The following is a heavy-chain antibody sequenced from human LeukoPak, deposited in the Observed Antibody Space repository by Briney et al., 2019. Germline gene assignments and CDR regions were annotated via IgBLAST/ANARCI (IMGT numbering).Heavy chain of an antibody. J-gene: IGHJ4*02. D-gene: IGHD6-19*01. CDR1: GGTFSSYA. CDR3: ARGGAVAGTGGLFDY. CDR2: IIPIFGTA. V-gene: IGHV1-69*13. Sequence: ASVKVSCKASGGTFSSYAISWVRQAPGQGLEWMGGIIPIFGTANYAQKFQGRVTITADESTSTAYMELSSLRSEDTAVYYCARGGAVAGTGGLFDYWGQGTLVTVSS.